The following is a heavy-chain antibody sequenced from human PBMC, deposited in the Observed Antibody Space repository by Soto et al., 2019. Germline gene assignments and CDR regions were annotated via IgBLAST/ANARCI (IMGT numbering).Heavy chain of an antibody. Sequence: ASETLSLTCTVSGGSISSGGYYWSWIRQHPGKGLEWIGYIYYSGSTYYNPSLKSRVTISVDTSKNQFSLKLSSVTAADTAVYYCARETTVTPDTPYYYYYGMDVWGQGTTVTVSS. CDR3: ARETTVTPDTPYYYYYGMDV. CDR2: IYYSGST. D-gene: IGHD4-17*01. V-gene: IGHV4-31*03. J-gene: IGHJ6*02. CDR1: GGSISSGGYY.